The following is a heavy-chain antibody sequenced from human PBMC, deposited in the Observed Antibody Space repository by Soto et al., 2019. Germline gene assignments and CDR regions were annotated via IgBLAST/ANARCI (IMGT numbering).Heavy chain of an antibody. Sequence: SKPLAISCVVYDDSSTSYHWRWLPQLPKKGLEWIAYTSYTGNTNYNPSFQSRVTISIDTSKNQLSLKMTSMTAADTAGYYRARDMHAGVTHDCDPWGQGTLVT. CDR2: TSYTGNT. CDR1: DDSSTSYH. J-gene: IGHJ5*02. V-gene: IGHV4-59*01. CDR3: ARDMHAGVTHDCDP. D-gene: IGHD2-21*02.